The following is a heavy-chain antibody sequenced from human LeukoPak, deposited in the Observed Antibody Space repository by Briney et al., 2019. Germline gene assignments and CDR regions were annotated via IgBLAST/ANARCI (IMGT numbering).Heavy chain of an antibody. Sequence: PGGSLRLSCAASGFTFSSYWMSWVRQAPGKGLEWVANIKQDGSEKYYVDSVKGRFTISRDNAKNSLYLQMNSLRAEDTAVYYCARVQGALRGPNDYWGQGTLVTVSS. CDR3: ARVQGALRGPNDY. J-gene: IGHJ4*02. V-gene: IGHV3-7*01. D-gene: IGHD3-10*01. CDR1: GFTFSSYW. CDR2: IKQDGSEK.